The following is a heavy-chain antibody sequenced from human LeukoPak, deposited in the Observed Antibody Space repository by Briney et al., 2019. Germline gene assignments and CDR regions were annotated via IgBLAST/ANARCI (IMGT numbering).Heavy chain of an antibody. Sequence: PGGSLRLSCAASGFTFSDYYMSWIRQAPGKGLEWVSYTSSSGSTIYYADSVKGRFTISRDNAKNSLYLQMNSLRAEDTAVYYCARDMAKVVVAATYYYYGMDVWGQGTTVTVSS. J-gene: IGHJ6*02. CDR1: GFTFSDYY. CDR2: TSSSGSTI. V-gene: IGHV3-11*01. CDR3: ARDMAKVVVAATYYYYGMDV. D-gene: IGHD2-15*01.